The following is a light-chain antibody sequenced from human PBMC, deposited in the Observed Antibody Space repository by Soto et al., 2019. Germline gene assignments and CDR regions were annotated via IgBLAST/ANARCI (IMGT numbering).Light chain of an antibody. Sequence: DIQMTQSPSTLSGSVGDRVTITCRASQTISSWLAWYQQKPGKAPKLLIYKASTLKSGVPSRFSGSGSGTEFTLTISSLQPDDFAVYFCQQYNNWPLTFGG. V-gene: IGKV1-5*03. J-gene: IGKJ4*01. CDR2: KAS. CDR1: QTISSW. CDR3: QQYNNWPLT.